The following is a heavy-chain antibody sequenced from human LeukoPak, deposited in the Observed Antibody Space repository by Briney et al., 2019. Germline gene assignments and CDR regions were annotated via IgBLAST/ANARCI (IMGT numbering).Heavy chain of an antibody. J-gene: IGHJ4*02. V-gene: IGHV1-69*13. CDR2: IIPIFGTA. Sequence: GASVKVSCKASGYTFTSYAISWVRQAPGQGLEWMGGIIPIFGTASYAQKFQGRVTITADESTSTAYMELSSLRSEDTAVYYCARTLVDDYGDSNFDYWGQGTLVTVSS. CDR1: GYTFTSYA. D-gene: IGHD4-17*01. CDR3: ARTLVDDYGDSNFDY.